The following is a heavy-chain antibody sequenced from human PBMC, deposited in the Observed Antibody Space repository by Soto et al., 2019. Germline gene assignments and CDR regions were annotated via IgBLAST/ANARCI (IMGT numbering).Heavy chain of an antibody. CDR2: IYHNGNT. CDR3: AGDSVAVAGTEFDF. D-gene: IGHD6-19*01. CDR1: GDSISSSHW. J-gene: IGHJ4*02. V-gene: IGHV4-4*02. Sequence: QVQLQESGPGLVKPSGTLSLTCGVFGDSISSSHWWSWVRQPPGKGLEWIGEIYHNGNTNYNPSPRSRVTTSVDKSKNQVSLKLSSVTAADTAIYYCAGDSVAVAGTEFDFWGQGILVTVSS.